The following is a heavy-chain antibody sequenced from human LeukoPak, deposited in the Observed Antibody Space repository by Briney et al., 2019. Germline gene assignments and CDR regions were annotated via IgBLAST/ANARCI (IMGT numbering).Heavy chain of an antibody. CDR3: AKDYSPESIVGATWAFDI. J-gene: IGHJ3*02. Sequence: PAGSLTLSCAASGFTFSSYGMHWIRQAPGKGLEWVAFIRYDGSNKYYADSVKGRFTISRDNSKNTLYLQMNSLRAEDTAVYYCAKDYSPESIVGATWAFDIWGQGTMVTVSS. V-gene: IGHV3-30*02. CDR2: IRYDGSNK. CDR1: GFTFSSYG. D-gene: IGHD1-26*01.